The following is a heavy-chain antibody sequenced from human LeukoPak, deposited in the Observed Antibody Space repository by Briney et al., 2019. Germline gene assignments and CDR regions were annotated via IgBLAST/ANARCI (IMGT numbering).Heavy chain of an antibody. CDR2: IKQDRSEK. J-gene: IGHJ5*02. CDR3: AKGVGATTENWFDP. D-gene: IGHD1-26*01. CDR1: GFMFSSYW. Sequence: PGGSLRLSCAASGFMFSSYWMSWVRQAPGKGLEWVANIKQDRSEKYYVDSVKGRFTVSRDNARNSLYLQMNSLSPEDTAVYYCAKGVGATTENWFDPWGQGTLVTVSS. V-gene: IGHV3-7*01.